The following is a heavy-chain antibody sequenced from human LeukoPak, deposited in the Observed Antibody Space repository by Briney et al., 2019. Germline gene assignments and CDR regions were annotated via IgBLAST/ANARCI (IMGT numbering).Heavy chain of an antibody. V-gene: IGHV3-15*01. CDR2: IKSKTDGGTT. CDR1: GFTFSNAW. CDR3: TTDVVITTYYFDY. Sequence: GGSLRLSCAASGFTFSNAWMSWVRQAPGKGLEWVGRIKSKTDGGTTDYAAPVKGRFTISRDDSKNALYLQMNSLKTEDTAVYYCTTDVVITTYYFDYWGQGTLVTVSS. D-gene: IGHD3-22*01. J-gene: IGHJ4*02.